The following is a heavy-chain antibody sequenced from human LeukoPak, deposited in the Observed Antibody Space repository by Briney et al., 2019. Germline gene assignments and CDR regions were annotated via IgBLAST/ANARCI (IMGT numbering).Heavy chain of an antibody. Sequence: ASVKVSCKASGYTFTGYYMHWVRQAPGQGLEWMGRINPNSGGTNYAQKFQGRVTMTRDTSISTAYMELSRLRSDGTAVYYCARATVAGASVFDYWGQGTLVTVSS. J-gene: IGHJ4*02. CDR2: INPNSGGT. CDR1: GYTFTGYY. CDR3: ARATVAGASVFDY. D-gene: IGHD6-19*01. V-gene: IGHV1-2*06.